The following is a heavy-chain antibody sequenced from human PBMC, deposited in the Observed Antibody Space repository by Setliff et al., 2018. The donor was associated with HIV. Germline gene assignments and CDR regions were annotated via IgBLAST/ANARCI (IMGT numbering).Heavy chain of an antibody. CDR3: ARATRTIFGVVYFDY. D-gene: IGHD3-3*01. Sequence: SETLSLTCTVSGASISSGNYYWSWIRQPPGKGLEWIGYIYTSGGTNYNPSLKSRVTISVDTSKNQFSLKLNSVTAADTAVYYCARATRTIFGVVYFDYWGQGTLVTVSS. V-gene: IGHV4-61*01. CDR2: IYTSGGT. J-gene: IGHJ4*02. CDR1: GASISSGNYY.